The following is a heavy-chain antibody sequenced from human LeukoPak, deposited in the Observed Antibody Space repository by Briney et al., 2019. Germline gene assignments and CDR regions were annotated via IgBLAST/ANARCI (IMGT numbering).Heavy chain of an antibody. Sequence: RASETLSLTCTASGGSISSYYWSWIRQPAGKGLEWIGHVYTSGSTNYNPSLKSRVTMSVDTSKNQFSLKLNSVTAADTAVYYCARGGPRTGSSWYLDYWGQGTLVTVSS. CDR2: VYTSGST. CDR3: ARGGPRTGSSWYLDY. D-gene: IGHD6-13*01. CDR1: GGSISSYY. J-gene: IGHJ4*02. V-gene: IGHV4-4*07.